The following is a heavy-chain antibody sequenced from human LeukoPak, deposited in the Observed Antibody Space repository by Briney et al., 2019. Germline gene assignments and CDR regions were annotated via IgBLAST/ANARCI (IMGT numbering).Heavy chain of an antibody. CDR3: ARGARKGDDYGGYFDY. CDR2: ISSSSSYI. V-gene: IGHV3-21*01. D-gene: IGHD4-23*01. CDR1: GFTFSSYS. Sequence: GGSLRLSCAASGFTFSSYSMNWVRQAPGKGLEWVSSISSSSSYIYYADSVKGRFTISRDNAKNSLYLQMNSLRAEDTAVYYCARGARKGDDYGGYFDYWGQGTLVTVSS. J-gene: IGHJ4*02.